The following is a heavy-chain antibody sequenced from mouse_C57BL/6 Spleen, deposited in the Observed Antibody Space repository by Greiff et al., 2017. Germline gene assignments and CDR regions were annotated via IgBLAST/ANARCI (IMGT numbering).Heavy chain of an antibody. CDR3: ARDGYYDYDESAMDY. J-gene: IGHJ4*01. Sequence: VQRVESGPGLVAPSQSLSITCTVSGFSLTSYAISWVRQPPGKGLEWLGVIWTGGGTNYNSALKSRLSISKDNSKSQVFLKMNSLQTDDTARYYCARDGYYDYDESAMDYWGQGTSVTVSS. CDR1: GFSLTSYA. V-gene: IGHV2-9-1*01. D-gene: IGHD2-4*01. CDR2: IWTGGGT.